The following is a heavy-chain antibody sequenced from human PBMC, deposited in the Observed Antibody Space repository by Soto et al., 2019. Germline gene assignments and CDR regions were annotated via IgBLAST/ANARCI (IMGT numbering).Heavy chain of an antibody. D-gene: IGHD7-27*01. CDR3: ARDLGTLFPYNWFDP. Sequence: QVQLVQSGAEEKKPGASVKVSCKASGYTFTSYAMHWVRQAPGQRLEWMGWINAGNGNTKYSQKFQGRVTITRDTSASTAYMELSSLRSEDTAVYYCARDLGTLFPYNWFDPWGQGPLVTVSS. V-gene: IGHV1-3*05. CDR2: INAGNGNT. J-gene: IGHJ5*02. CDR1: GYTFTSYA.